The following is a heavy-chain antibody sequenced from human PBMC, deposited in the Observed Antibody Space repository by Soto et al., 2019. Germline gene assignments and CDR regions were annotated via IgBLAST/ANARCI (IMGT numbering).Heavy chain of an antibody. J-gene: IGHJ4*02. CDR1: GVTVGNHY. D-gene: IGHD4-17*01. CDR2: TYRGGDT. CDR3: ARKVPVTALGY. V-gene: IGHV3-66*01. Sequence: EVRLVESGGGLVQPGGSLRLSCAASGVTVGNHYMSWVRQAPGKGLEWVSVTYRGGDTRYADSVKGRFTMSRDSTKNTVYLRMDSLRAKNRAVYYCARKVPVTALGYWGQGSLVTVSS.